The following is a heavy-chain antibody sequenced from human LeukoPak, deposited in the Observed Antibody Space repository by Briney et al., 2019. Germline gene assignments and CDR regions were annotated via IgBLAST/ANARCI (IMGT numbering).Heavy chain of an antibody. CDR2: ISSSSTDI. Sequence: GGSLRLSCAASGFTFSSHNMNWVRQPPGKGLEWVSSISSSSTDIYHADSVKGRFTISRDNAKNSLYLQMSSLRAEVTAVYYCARDDCSSASCYRIDYWGQGTLVSVSS. CDR3: ARDDCSSASCYRIDY. V-gene: IGHV3-21*01. D-gene: IGHD2-2*01. J-gene: IGHJ4*02. CDR1: GFTFSSHN.